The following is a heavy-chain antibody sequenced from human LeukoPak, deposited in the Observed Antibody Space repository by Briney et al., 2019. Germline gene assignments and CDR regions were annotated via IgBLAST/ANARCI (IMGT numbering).Heavy chain of an antibody. CDR2: IYYSGST. D-gene: IGHD6-13*01. V-gene: IGHV4-59*08. CDR1: GGSISSYY. Sequence: SETLSLTCTVSGGSISSYYWSWIRQPPGKGLEWVGYIYYSGSTNYSPSLKSRVTISVDTSKNQFSLKLSSVTAADTAVYYCARSSSWYGWFDPWGQGTLVTVSS. CDR3: ARSSSWYGWFDP. J-gene: IGHJ5*02.